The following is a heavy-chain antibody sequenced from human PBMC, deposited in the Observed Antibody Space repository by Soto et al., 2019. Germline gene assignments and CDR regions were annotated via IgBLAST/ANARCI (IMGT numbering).Heavy chain of an antibody. CDR2: ISGLDGKT. V-gene: IGHV1-18*04. J-gene: IGHJ4*02. CDR3: ARDFYPLAYYFDY. CDR1: GYTFHNHG. Sequence: ASVKVACKASGYTFHNHGISWVRQAPGQGLEWLGWISGLDGKTKYAQRLQGRVTMTADTSTSTAYMELRSLRSDDTAVYYCARDFYPLAYYFDYWGQRTLDTISS.